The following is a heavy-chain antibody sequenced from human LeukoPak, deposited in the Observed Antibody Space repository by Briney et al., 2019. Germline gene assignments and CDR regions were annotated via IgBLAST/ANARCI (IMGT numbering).Heavy chain of an antibody. CDR2: IYPGDSDT. Sequence: GESLKISCKASGYSFTSHWIAWVRQMPGEGLEWMGIIYPGDSDTRYSPSFQGQVTISVDKSISTAYLQWNSLKASDTAMYYCARHAVRDGYNRHNDYWGQGTLVTVSS. CDR1: GYSFTSHW. J-gene: IGHJ4*02. CDR3: ARHAVRDGYNRHNDY. D-gene: IGHD5-24*01. V-gene: IGHV5-51*01.